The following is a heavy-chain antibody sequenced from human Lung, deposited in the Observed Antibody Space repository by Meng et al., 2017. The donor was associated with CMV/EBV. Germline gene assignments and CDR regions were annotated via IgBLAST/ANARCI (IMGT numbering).Heavy chain of an antibody. CDR1: GFTFSTYD. J-gene: IGHJ4*02. Sequence: GGSLRLXCTASGFTFSTYDFHWVRQPTGKGLEWVSSIGTVGDTYSIGSVKGRFIISREDAKNSVYLQMNGLRDGDTGLYYCARARSPTHFAYWGQGAGVTVAS. CDR3: ARARSPTHFAY. CDR2: IGTVGDT. V-gene: IGHV3-13*01.